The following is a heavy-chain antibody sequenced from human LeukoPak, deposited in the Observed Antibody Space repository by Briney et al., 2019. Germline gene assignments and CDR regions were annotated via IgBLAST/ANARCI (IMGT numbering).Heavy chain of an antibody. V-gene: IGHV4-34*01. CDR2: INHSGST. D-gene: IGHD3-3*01. Sequence: SETLSLTCAVYGGSFSGYYWSWIRQPPGKGLEWIGEINHSGSTNYNPSLKSRVTISVDTSKNQFSLKLSSVTAADTAVYYCAALSLPDFWSGFFDYWGQGTLVTVSS. CDR1: GGSFSGYY. CDR3: AALSLPDFWSGFFDY. J-gene: IGHJ4*02.